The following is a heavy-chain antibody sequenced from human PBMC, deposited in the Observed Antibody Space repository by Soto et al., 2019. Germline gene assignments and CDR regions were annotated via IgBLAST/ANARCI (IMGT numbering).Heavy chain of an antibody. J-gene: IGHJ5*02. CDR2: IYPGDSDT. CDR3: AKFARQQYWFDP. D-gene: IGHD6-13*01. CDR1: GYSFTSYW. Sequence: GESLKISCKGSGYSFTSYWIGWVRQMPGKGLEWMGIIYPGDSDTRYSPSFQGQVTISADKSISTAYLQWSSLKASGAAMYYWAKFARQQYWFDPLGQGTLVTVSS. V-gene: IGHV5-51*01.